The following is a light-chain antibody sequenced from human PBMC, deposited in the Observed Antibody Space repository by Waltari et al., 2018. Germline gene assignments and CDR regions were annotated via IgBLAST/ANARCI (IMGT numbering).Light chain of an antibody. J-gene: IGLJ2*01. CDR2: RNK. CDR1: SSNIGSNY. V-gene: IGLV1-47*01. CDR3: AAWDDSLSGPV. Sequence: QSVLTQPPSASGTPGQRVTISCSGSSSNIGSNYVYWYQQLPGTAPKLLIYRNKRRPSGVPGRFSGSKSGTSASLAISGLRSEDEADYYCAAWDDSLSGPVFGGGTKLTVL.